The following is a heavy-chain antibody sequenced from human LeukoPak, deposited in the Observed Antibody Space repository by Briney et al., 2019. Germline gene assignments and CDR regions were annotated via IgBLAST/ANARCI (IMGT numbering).Heavy chain of an antibody. J-gene: IGHJ4*02. V-gene: IGHV4-34*01. Sequence: MPSETLSLTCAVYGASFSDSYWSWIRQSPEKWLEWIGEINNSGSTSYNPSLNSRVIMSVDRSKNQFSLRLTSVTAADTAVYYCARGRYGPRLGNWGQGTLVTVSS. CDR1: GASFSDSY. CDR2: INNSGST. D-gene: IGHD3-16*01. CDR3: ARGRYGPRLGN.